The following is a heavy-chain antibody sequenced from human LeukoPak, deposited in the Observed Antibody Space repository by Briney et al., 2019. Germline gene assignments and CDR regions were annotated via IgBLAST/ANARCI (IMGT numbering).Heavy chain of an antibody. CDR2: ISSSGSTI. CDR1: GFTFSDYY. J-gene: IGHJ5*02. D-gene: IGHD3-16*01. CDR3: ARVRTNYDYVWQNWFDP. Sequence: GGSLRLSCAASGFTFSDYYMSWIRQAPGKGLEWVSYISSSGSTIYYADSVKGRFTISRDNAKNSLYLQMNSLRAEDTAVYYCARVRTNYDYVWQNWFDPWGQGTLVTVSS. V-gene: IGHV3-11*01.